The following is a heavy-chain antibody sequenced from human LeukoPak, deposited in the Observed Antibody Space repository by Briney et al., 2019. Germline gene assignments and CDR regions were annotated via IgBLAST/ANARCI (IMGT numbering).Heavy chain of an antibody. D-gene: IGHD3-10*01. Sequence: ASVKVSCKASVYTFTSYYMHWVRQAPGQGLEWMGIINPSGGSTSYAQKFQGRVTMTRDTSTSTVYMELSSLRSEDTAVYYCARAGITMVRGDPPNWFDPWGQGTLVTVSS. CDR3: ARAGITMVRGDPPNWFDP. V-gene: IGHV1-46*01. CDR2: INPSGGST. CDR1: VYTFTSYY. J-gene: IGHJ5*02.